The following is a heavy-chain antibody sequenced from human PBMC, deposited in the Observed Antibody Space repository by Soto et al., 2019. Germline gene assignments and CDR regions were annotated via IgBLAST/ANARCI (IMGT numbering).Heavy chain of an antibody. V-gene: IGHV3-23*01. CDR2: ISGSGRAT. D-gene: IGHD6-19*01. Sequence: GGSLRLSCAASGFSFSSYGMSWVRQAPGKGLEWVSVISGSGRATYYADSVKGRFTISRDNSKNTLYLQMNSLRAEDTAVYYCAKDGIAVDLDYWGQGTLVTVSS. CDR3: AKDGIAVDLDY. CDR1: GFSFSSYG. J-gene: IGHJ4*02.